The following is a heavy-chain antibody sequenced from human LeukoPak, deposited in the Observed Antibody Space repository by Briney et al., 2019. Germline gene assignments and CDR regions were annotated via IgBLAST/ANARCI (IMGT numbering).Heavy chain of an antibody. CDR2: ISYSGST. CDR1: GGSLSSSSHS. CDR3: VRVYCTSTSCYGDSYYGMDV. D-gene: IGHD2-2*01. J-gene: IGHJ6*02. Sequence: SETLSLTCTVSGGSLSSSSHSWGWIRQPPGKGLEWIGSISYSGSTYYNPSLKTRVTMSVDTSENQFSLKLSSVTAADSTVYYCVRVYCTSTSCYGDSYYGMDVWGQGTTVTVS. V-gene: IGHV4-39*01.